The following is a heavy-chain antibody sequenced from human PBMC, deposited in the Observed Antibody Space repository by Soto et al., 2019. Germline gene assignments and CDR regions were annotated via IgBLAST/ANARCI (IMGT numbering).Heavy chain of an antibody. CDR1: GYIFTNYY. Sequence: QVQLVQSGAEVKKPGASVKVSCKASGYIFTNYYIHWVRQAPGQGLEWMAIINPLPTSGSTHYAQKFQGGVTVTRDTSTSTVYLELSSLRSDDTAVYYCARDLPAAAYWGQGTLVTVSS. CDR3: ARDLPAAAY. D-gene: IGHD6-13*01. V-gene: IGHV1-46*01. CDR2: INPLPTSGST. J-gene: IGHJ4*02.